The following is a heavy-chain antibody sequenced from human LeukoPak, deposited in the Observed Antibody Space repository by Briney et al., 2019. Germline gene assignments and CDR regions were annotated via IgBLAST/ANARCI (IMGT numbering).Heavy chain of an antibody. CDR3: ARAQTYGDSRLLLDY. CDR1: GFTFSSYS. J-gene: IGHJ4*02. Sequence: GGSLRLSCAASGFTFSSYSMNWVRQAPGKGLEWVSSISSSSNYIYYADSVKGRFTISRDNAKNSLNLQMNSLRAEDTAVYYCARAQTYGDSRLLLDYWGQGTLVTVSS. V-gene: IGHV3-21*01. D-gene: IGHD4-17*01. CDR2: ISSSSNYI.